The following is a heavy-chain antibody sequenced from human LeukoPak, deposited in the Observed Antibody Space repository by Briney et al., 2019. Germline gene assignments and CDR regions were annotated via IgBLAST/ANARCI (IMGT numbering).Heavy chain of an antibody. CDR2: IYYSGST. CDR1: GGSISSYY. V-gene: IGHV4-59*01. J-gene: IGHJ4*02. Sequence: SETLSLTCTVSGGSISSYYWSWIRQPPGKGLEWIGYIYYSGSTNYNPSLKSRVTISVDTSKNQFSLKLSSVTAADTALYYCARSRGYFDYWGQGTLVTVSS. CDR3: ARSRGYFDY. D-gene: IGHD6-13*01.